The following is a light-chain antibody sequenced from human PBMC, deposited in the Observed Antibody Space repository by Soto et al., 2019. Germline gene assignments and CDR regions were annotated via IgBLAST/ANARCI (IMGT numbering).Light chain of an antibody. J-gene: IGKJ5*01. Sequence: EIVFTQSPANLSLSPGEGATLSRMASHMVSSYLACYQQKPRQAPSLLIYDAYNSATGITARFSGSASGTDFPLTISSLDPEAFAVYSCQKRRNWPRITFGQGTRLEI. CDR3: QKRRNWPRIT. CDR1: HMVSSY. CDR2: DAY. V-gene: IGKV3-11*01.